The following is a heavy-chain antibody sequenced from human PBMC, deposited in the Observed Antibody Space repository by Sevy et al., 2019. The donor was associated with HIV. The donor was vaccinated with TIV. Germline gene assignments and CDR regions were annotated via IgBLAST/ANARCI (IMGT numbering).Heavy chain of an antibody. CDR2: INPNSGGT. Sequence: ASVKVSCKASGYTFTGYYMHWVRQAPGQGLEWMGRINPNSGGTNYAQKFQGRVTITRDTSISTAYMELSRLRSDDTAVYYCARGRVLRYFDWLLPDVWGQGTLVTVSS. J-gene: IGHJ4*02. V-gene: IGHV1-2*06. CDR3: ARGRVLRYFDWLLPDV. CDR1: GYTFTGYY. D-gene: IGHD3-9*01.